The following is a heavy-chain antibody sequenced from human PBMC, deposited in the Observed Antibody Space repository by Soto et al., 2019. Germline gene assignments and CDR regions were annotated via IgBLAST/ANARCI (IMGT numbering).Heavy chain of an antibody. V-gene: IGHV4-34*01. CDR1: GGSFSGYY. Sequence: SETLSLTCAVYGGSFSGYYWSWIRQPPGKGLEWIGEINHSGSTNYNPSLKSRVTVSVDTSKNQFSLKLSSVTAADTAVYYCARGRSGYAPSYYMDVWGKGTTVTVSS. J-gene: IGHJ6*03. CDR3: ARGRSGYAPSYYMDV. CDR2: INHSGST. D-gene: IGHD3-3*01.